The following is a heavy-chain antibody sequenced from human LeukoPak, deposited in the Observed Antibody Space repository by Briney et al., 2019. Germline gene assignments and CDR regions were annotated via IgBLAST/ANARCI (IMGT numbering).Heavy chain of an antibody. V-gene: IGHV3-48*03. CDR3: ARAAVAGRSFDY. J-gene: IGHJ4*02. CDR1: GFTFSSYE. Sequence: GGSLRLSCGASGFTFSSYEMNWGRQAPGKGVERVSYISSSGSTIYYADSVKGRFTISRANAKTSLYLQMNSLRAEDTAVYYCARAAVAGRSFDYWGQGTLVTVSS. CDR2: ISSSGSTI. D-gene: IGHD6-19*01.